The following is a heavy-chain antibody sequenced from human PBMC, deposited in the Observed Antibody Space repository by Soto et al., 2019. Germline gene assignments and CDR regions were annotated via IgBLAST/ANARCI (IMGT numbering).Heavy chain of an antibody. V-gene: IGHV4-59*08. Sequence: SETLSLTCTVSGGSISTYYWNWIRQTPGKGLEWIGYIHHSGRTNYNPSLRSRVNISVDTSKNQFSLKLTSVTAADTAKYYCRISGDGGYDILTGYHYFDYWGQGTLVTVSS. D-gene: IGHD3-9*01. J-gene: IGHJ4*02. CDR1: GGSISTYY. CDR3: RISGDGGYDILTGYHYFDY. CDR2: IHHSGRT.